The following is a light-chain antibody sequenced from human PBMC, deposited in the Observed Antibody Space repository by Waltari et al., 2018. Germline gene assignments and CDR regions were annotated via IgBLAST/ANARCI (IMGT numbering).Light chain of an antibody. CDR1: QTISSW. CDR3: QQYNSYSYT. Sequence: DIQMTQTPSTLSASVGDRVTIPCRASQTISSWLAWYQQKPGKAPNLLIYKASSLESGVPSRFSGSGSGTEFTLTISGLQPDDFGTYYCQQYNSYSYTFGQGTKLEIK. V-gene: IGKV1-5*03. CDR2: KAS. J-gene: IGKJ2*01.